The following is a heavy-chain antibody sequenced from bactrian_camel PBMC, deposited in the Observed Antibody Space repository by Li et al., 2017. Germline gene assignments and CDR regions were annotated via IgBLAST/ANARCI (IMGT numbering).Heavy chain of an antibody. Sequence: QVQLVESGGGSVQAGVSLRLSCQATGDTSRHCLGWWRRLPGQAREGLVAINRDGTTSYADSVKGRFTIAQDIAKNTLYLEMNTLQPEDSAMYYCAAQDRPGSWFAEYNYWGQGTQVTVS. CDR3: AAQDRPGSWFAEYNY. V-gene: IGHV3S55*01. CDR2: INRDGTT. D-gene: IGHD2*01. J-gene: IGHJ4*01. CDR1: GDTSRHC.